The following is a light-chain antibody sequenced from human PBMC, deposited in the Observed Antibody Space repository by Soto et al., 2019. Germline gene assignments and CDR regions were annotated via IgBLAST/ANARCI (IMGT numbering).Light chain of an antibody. CDR2: KAS. CDR3: QQGKSFPLT. J-gene: IGKJ4*01. Sequence: DVQMTQYTSTLSGSVGDRVTITVRASQTISSWLAWYQQKPGKAPKLLIYKASTLKSGVPSRFSGSRSGTDFTLTISSLQPEDFATYFCQQGKSFPLTFGGGTMVDVK. CDR1: QTISSW. V-gene: IGKV1-5*03.